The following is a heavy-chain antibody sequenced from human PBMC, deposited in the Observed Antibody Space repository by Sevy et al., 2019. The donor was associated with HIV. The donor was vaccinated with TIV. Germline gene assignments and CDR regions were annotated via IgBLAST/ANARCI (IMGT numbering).Heavy chain of an antibody. CDR2: IYTSGNT. D-gene: IGHD2-8*02. V-gene: IGHV4-4*07. CDR3: ASSPYCTGDVCYPRYYFDF. Sequence: SETLSLTCIVSGGDINSYCWHWLRQSAGKGLEWIGHIYTSGNTNYNPSLTSRVTMSVDTSKNQFSLKVSSVTAADTAVYYCASSPYCTGDVCYPRYYFDFWGQGTLVTVSS. CDR1: GGDINSYC. J-gene: IGHJ4*02.